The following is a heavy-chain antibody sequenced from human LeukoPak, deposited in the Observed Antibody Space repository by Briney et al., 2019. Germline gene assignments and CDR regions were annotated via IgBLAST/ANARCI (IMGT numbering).Heavy chain of an antibody. CDR2: ISSDGSIK. J-gene: IGHJ4*02. Sequence: PGGSLRLSCAASGFTISSYSMNWVRQAPGKGLEWVAVISSDGSIKVYADSVKGRFTLSRDNSINTVDLQMNSLRAEDTAVYYCVKEYHSRGFGAYFDYWGQGTLVTVSS. CDR1: GFTISSYS. CDR3: VKEYHSRGFGAYFDY. V-gene: IGHV3-30*18. D-gene: IGHD3-3*01.